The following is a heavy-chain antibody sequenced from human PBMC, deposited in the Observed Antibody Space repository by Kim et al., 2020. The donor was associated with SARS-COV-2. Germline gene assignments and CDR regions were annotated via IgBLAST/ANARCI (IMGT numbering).Heavy chain of an antibody. CDR2: ISGSGGST. CDR3: ANGKITMVRGSDRVYGMDV. D-gene: IGHD3-10*01. Sequence: GGSLRLSCAASGFTFSSYAMSWVRQAPGKGLEWVSAISGSGGSTYYADSVKGRFTISRDNSKNTLYLQMNSLRAEDTAVYYCANGKITMVRGSDRVYGMDVWGQGTTVTVSS. CDR1: GFTFSSYA. V-gene: IGHV3-23*01. J-gene: IGHJ6*02.